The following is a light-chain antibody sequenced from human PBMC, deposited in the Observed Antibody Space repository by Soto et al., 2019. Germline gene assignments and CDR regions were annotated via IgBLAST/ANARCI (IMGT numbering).Light chain of an antibody. V-gene: IGLV2-14*01. CDR3: GSYASSGTLYV. Sequence: QSALTQPASVSGSPGQSITISCTGTSSDVGGYNYVSWYQQHPGKAPKVMIYDVSNRPWGVSNRFSGSKSGNTASLTISGLQAEDEAGYYCGSYASSGTLYVFGSGTKLTVL. CDR2: DVS. CDR1: SSDVGGYNY. J-gene: IGLJ1*01.